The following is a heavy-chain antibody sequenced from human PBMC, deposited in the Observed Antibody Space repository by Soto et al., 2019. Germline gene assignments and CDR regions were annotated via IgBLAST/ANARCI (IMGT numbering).Heavy chain of an antibody. CDR1: CGSIISSSYY. CDR3: ARLNERTVGIDY. CDR2: IYYSGST. D-gene: IGHD4-17*01. V-gene: IGHV4-39*01. J-gene: IGHJ4*02. Sequence: SETLSLTCTFSCGSIISSSYYWGWIRQPPGKGLEWIGSIYYSGSTYYNPSLKSRVTISVDTSKNQFSLKLSSVTAADTAVYYCARLNERTVGIDYWGQGTLVTVSS.